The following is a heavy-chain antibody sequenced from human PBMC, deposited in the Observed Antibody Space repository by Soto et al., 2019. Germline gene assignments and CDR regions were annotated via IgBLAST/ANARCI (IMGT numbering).Heavy chain of an antibody. V-gene: IGHV3-15*07. CDR3: YVWGSYRYYFDY. Sequence: GVLRLSCAASGFTFSNAWMNWVRQAPGKGLEWVGRIKSKTDGGTTDYAAPVKGRFTISRDDSKNTLYLQMNSLKTEDTAVYYCYVWGSYRYYFDYWGQGTLVTVSS. D-gene: IGHD3-16*02. J-gene: IGHJ4*02. CDR1: GFTFSNAW. CDR2: IKSKTDGGTT.